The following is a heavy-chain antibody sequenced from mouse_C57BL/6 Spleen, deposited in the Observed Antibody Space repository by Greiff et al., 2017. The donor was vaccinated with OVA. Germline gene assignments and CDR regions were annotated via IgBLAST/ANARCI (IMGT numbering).Heavy chain of an antibody. Sequence: VQLQQSGPELVKPGASVKISCKASGYTFTDYYMNWVKQSPGKSLEWIGDINPNNGGTSYNQKFKGKATLTVDKSSSTAYMELRSLTSEDSAVYYCARKGWLLYFDYWGQGTTLTVSS. CDR3: ARKGWLLYFDY. CDR1: GYTFTDYY. CDR2: INPNNGGT. J-gene: IGHJ2*01. V-gene: IGHV1-26*01. D-gene: IGHD2-3*01.